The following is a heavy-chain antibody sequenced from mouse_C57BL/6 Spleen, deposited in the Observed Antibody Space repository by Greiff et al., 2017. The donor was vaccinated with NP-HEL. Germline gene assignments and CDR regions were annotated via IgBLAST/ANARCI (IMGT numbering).Heavy chain of an antibody. CDR1: GYTFTDYY. Sequence: DVQLQQSGPELVKPGASVKISCKASGYTFTDYYMNWVKQSHGKSLEWIGDINPNNGGTSYNQKFKGKATLTVDKSSSTAYMELRSLTSEDSAVYYCARSYYPFAMDYWGQGTSVTVSS. CDR3: ARSYYPFAMDY. V-gene: IGHV1-26*01. CDR2: INPNNGGT. J-gene: IGHJ4*01. D-gene: IGHD1-1*01.